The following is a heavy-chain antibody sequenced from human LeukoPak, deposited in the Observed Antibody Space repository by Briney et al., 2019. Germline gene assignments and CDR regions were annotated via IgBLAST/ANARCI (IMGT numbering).Heavy chain of an antibody. D-gene: IGHD6-13*01. V-gene: IGHV3-30-3*01. CDR2: ISYDGSNK. Sequence: HSGGSLRLSCVASGFTFSSYAMHWVRQAPGKGLEWVAVISYDGSNKYYADSVKGRFTISRDNSKNTLYLQMNSLRAEDTAVYYCARGPLYSSSWYSSLEYFQHWGQGTLVTVSS. J-gene: IGHJ1*01. CDR3: ARGPLYSSSWYSSLEYFQH. CDR1: GFTFSSYA.